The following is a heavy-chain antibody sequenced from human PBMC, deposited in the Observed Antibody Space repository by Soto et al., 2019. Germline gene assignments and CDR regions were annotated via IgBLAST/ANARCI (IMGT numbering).Heavy chain of an antibody. Sequence: ESGGGLVPPGGSLRLSCAVSGFTVNNNYMSWVRQAPGKGLEWVSVIYSGGNTDYAESVRGRFTVSRDTSKNTLYLQMNSLRAEDTAIYYCTRDSSYYGAGRGVLDYWGQGTPVTVSS. CDR3: TRDSSYYGAGRGVLDY. CDR2: IYSGGNT. J-gene: IGHJ4*02. D-gene: IGHD3-10*01. CDR1: GFTVNNNY. V-gene: IGHV3-66*01.